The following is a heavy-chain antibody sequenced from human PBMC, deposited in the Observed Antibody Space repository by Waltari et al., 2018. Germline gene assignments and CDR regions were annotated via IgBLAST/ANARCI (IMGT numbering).Heavy chain of an antibody. CDR2: VSAYNGNP. CDR3: ARGGVVVPAAMGFDL. CDR1: GYTFTSYG. J-gene: IGHJ2*01. V-gene: IGHV1-18*04. D-gene: IGHD2-2*01. Sequence: QVQLVQSGAEVKKPGASVKVSCKASGYTFTSYGISWVRQAPGQGLEWMGWVSAYNGNPNYAPKLQGRVTMTTDTATSTAYMELRSLRSDDTAVYYCARGGVVVPAAMGFDLWGRGTLVTVSS.